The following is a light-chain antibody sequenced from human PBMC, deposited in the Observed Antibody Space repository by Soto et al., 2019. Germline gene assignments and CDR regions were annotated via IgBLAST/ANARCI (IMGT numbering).Light chain of an antibody. CDR1: SSNLGAGYD. CDR2: GNR. Sequence: QSVLTQPPSVSRAPGQRVTISCTGNSSNLGAGYDVHWYQQLPGTAPKVVIYGNRNRPSGVPERFSGSKSGTSASLAITGLLAEDDADYYCQAYDYSLTASVFGGGTKLTVL. J-gene: IGLJ3*02. CDR3: QAYDYSLTASV. V-gene: IGLV1-40*01.